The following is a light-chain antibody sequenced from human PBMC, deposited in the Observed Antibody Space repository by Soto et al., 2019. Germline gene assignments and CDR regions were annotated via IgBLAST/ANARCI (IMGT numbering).Light chain of an antibody. J-gene: IGKJ1*01. V-gene: IGKV3-20*01. CDR1: QSVRSNF. CDR2: GAS. CDR3: QQYDSSPRT. Sequence: EDVLTQYTGTLSLSPGERATLSCRASQSVRSNFLAWYQQKPGQAPRLLIYGASNRATGIPDRFSGSGSGTDFTLTISRLEPEDFAVYYCQQYDSSPRTFGQGTMVDI.